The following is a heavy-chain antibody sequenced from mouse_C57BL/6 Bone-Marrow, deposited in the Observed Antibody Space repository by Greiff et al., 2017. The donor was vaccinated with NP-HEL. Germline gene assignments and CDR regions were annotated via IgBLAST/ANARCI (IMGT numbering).Heavy chain of an antibody. J-gene: IGHJ4*01. Sequence: EVKLMESGGGLVQSGRSLRLSCATSGFTFSDFYMEWVRQAPGKGLEWIAASRNKANDYTTEYSASVKGRFIVSRDTSQSILYLQMNALRAEDTAIYYCARDALYYYGSMDYWGQGTSVTVSS. CDR2: SRNKANDYTT. CDR3: ARDALYYYGSMDY. CDR1: GFTFSDFY. V-gene: IGHV7-1*01. D-gene: IGHD1-1*01.